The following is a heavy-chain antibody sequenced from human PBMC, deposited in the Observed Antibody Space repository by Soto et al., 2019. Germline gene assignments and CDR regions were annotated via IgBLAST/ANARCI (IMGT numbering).Heavy chain of an antibody. CDR3: ARYKLYGSGTGAGYGMDV. J-gene: IGHJ6*02. V-gene: IGHV3-11*05. D-gene: IGHD3-10*01. CDR1: GFTFSDYY. Sequence: QVQLVESRGNLVKPGGSLRLSCAASGFTFSDYYMSWIRQAPGKGLEWVSYISSSSRYTNYADSVKGRFTISKDNAKKSLYLQMSSLRVEDTAVYYCARYKLYGSGTGAGYGMDVWGQGTTVTVSS. CDR2: ISSSSRYT.